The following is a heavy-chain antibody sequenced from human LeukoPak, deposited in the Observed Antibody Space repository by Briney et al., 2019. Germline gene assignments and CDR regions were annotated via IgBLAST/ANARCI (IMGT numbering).Heavy chain of an antibody. CDR3: AREPPGY. J-gene: IGHJ4*02. CDR1: GGSVTSGNYY. Sequence: SQTLSLTCTVSGGSVTSGNYYWNWIRQPAGKRLEWIGRIYTNGGASYNPSLKSRVTISIDASKNQFSLKLSSVTAADTAVYYCAREPPGYWGQGILVTVSS. CDR2: IYTNGGA. V-gene: IGHV4-61*02.